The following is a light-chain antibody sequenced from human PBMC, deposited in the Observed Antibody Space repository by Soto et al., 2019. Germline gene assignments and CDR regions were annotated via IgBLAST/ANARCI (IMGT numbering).Light chain of an antibody. J-gene: IGKJ1*01. CDR2: KAS. CDR3: QQYDM. CDR1: RSDSTW. Sequence: IQITQVPSPLSSTVGDPGTITCRASRSDSTWLAWYQQIPGGAPKLLIYKASILESGVPSRFSGSGSGTEFTLTITSLQPEDFATYYCQQYDMFGPGTKVDIK. V-gene: IGKV1-5*03.